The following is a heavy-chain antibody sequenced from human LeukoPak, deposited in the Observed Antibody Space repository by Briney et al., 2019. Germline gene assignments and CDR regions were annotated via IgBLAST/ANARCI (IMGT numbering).Heavy chain of an antibody. CDR3: AREATHLGRGPDAFDI. J-gene: IGHJ3*02. V-gene: IGHV4-34*01. D-gene: IGHD5-12*01. CDR2: INHSGST. Sequence: SETLSLTCAVYGASFSGYYWSWIRQPPGKGLEWIGEINHSGSTNYNPSLKSRVTISVDTSKNQFSLKLSSVTAADTAVYYCAREATHLGRGPDAFDIWGQGTMVTVSS. CDR1: GASFSGYY.